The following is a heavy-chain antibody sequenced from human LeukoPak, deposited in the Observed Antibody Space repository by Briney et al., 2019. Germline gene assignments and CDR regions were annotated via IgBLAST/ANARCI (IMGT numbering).Heavy chain of an antibody. D-gene: IGHD3-10*01. J-gene: IGHJ6*02. CDR2: FDPEDGET. CDR3: ATHYMVRGAVKYYYYGMDV. CDR1: GYTLTELS. V-gene: IGHV1-24*01. Sequence: ASVKVSCKVSGYTLTELSMHWVRQAPGKGLEWMGGFDPEDGETIYAQKFQGRVTMTEDTSTDTAYMELSSLRSEDTAAYYCATHYMVRGAVKYYYYGMDVWGQGTTVTVSS.